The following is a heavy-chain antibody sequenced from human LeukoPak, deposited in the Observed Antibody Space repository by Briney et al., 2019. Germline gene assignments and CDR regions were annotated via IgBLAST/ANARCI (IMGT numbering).Heavy chain of an antibody. CDR3: ARAGGGDSRMAYDP. D-gene: IGHD6-13*01. CDR2: ISSSSSYI. V-gene: IGHV3-21*01. J-gene: IGHJ5*02. Sequence: GGSLRLSCAASGFTFSSYSMNWVRQAPGKGLEWVSSISSSSSYIYYADSVKGRFTISRDNAKNSLYLQMNSLRAEDTAVYYCARAGGGDSRMAYDPWGQGTLVTVSS. CDR1: GFTFSSYS.